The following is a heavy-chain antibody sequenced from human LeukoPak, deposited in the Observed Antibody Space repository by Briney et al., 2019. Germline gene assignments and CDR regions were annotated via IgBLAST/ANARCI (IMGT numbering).Heavy chain of an antibody. D-gene: IGHD6-19*01. CDR1: GFTFSSYA. J-gene: IGHJ4*02. V-gene: IGHV3-23*01. CDR3: AKPHSSGWGLFDY. Sequence: GGSLRLSCAVSGFTFSSYAMSWVRQAPGKGLEWVSAVSYDGGSTYYADSVKGRFTISRDNSKNTLHLQMNSLRAEDTAVYYCAKPHSSGWGLFDYWGQGTLVTVSS. CDR2: VSYDGGST.